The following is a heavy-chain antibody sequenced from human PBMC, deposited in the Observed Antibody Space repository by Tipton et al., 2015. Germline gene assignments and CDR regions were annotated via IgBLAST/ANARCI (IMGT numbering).Heavy chain of an antibody. CDR3: ARVGVNYGLDV. J-gene: IGHJ6*02. V-gene: IGHV4-61*02. CDR2: ISTSGNA. Sequence: TLSLTCSVSGGSLTNDNDYWSWIRQAAGKRLEWVGRISTSGNADYSPSLKSRVTISLDTSKNEISLKLTSLIAADTAVYYCARVGVNYGLDVWGQGTTVTVS. CDR1: GGSLTNDNDY.